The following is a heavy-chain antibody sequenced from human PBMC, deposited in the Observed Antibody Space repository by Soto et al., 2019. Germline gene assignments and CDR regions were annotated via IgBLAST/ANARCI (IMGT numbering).Heavy chain of an antibody. CDR3: ARAITMIVVALGY. J-gene: IGHJ4*02. Sequence: QVQLVQSGAEVKKPGASVKVSCKASGYTFTSYGISWVRQAPGQGLEWMGWISAYNGNTNYAQKLQGRVTMTTDTSTSTAHMELRSLGSDGTAGYYCARAITMIVVALGYWGQGTLVTVSS. CDR2: ISAYNGNT. D-gene: IGHD3-22*01. V-gene: IGHV1-18*01. CDR1: GYTFTSYG.